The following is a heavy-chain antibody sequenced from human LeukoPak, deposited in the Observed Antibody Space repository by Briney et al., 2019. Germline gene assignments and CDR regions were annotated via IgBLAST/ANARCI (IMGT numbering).Heavy chain of an antibody. CDR1: GYTFTSYD. CDR2: MNPNSGNT. V-gene: IGHV1-8*01. CDR3: ARGYLDRQWLYYYYGMDV. D-gene: IGHD6-19*01. J-gene: IGHJ6*02. Sequence: ASVKVSCKASGYTFTSYDINWVRQATGQGLEWMGWMNPNSGNTGYAQKFQGRVTMTRNTSISTAYMELSSLRSEDTAVYYCARGYLDRQWLYYYYGMDVWGQGTMVTVSS.